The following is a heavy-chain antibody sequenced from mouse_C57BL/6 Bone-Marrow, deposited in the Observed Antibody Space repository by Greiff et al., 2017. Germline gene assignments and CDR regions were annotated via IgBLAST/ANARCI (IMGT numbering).Heavy chain of an antibody. CDR2: IAPNSGGT. CDR3: ARSGDYYGSSPWCFDV. V-gene: IGHV1-72*01. D-gene: IGHD1-1*01. CDR1: GYTFTSYW. J-gene: IGHJ1*03. Sequence: QVQLKEPGAELVKPGASVKLSCKASGYTFTSYWMHWVKQRPGRGLEWIGRIAPNSGGTKYNEKFKSKATLTVDKPSSTAYMQLSSLTSEDSAVYYCARSGDYYGSSPWCFDVWGTGTTVTVSS.